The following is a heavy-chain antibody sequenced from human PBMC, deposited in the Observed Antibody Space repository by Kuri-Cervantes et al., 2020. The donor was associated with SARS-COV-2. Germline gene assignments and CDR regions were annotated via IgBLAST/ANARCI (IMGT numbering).Heavy chain of an antibody. CDR2: ISSSGSTI. CDR3: ARELMRFGELFGGHSFDY. D-gene: IGHD3-10*01. V-gene: IGHV3-11*04. CDR1: GFTFSDYY. Sequence: EGSLRLSCAASGFTFSDYYMSWIRQAPGKGLEWVSYISSSGSTIYYADSVKGRFTISRDNAKNSLYLQMNSLRAEDTAVYYCARELMRFGELFGGHSFDYWGQGTLVTVSS. J-gene: IGHJ4*02.